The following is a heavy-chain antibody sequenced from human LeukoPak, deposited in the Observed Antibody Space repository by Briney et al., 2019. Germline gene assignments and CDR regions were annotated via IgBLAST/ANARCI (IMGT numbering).Heavy chain of an antibody. CDR3: ARSPMIRGVMGWFDP. CDR2: IYSGST. Sequence: KPSETPSLTCTVSGGSISSSLYYWGWIRQPPGKGLEWIGSIYSGSTYYNPSLKSRVIISVDTSKNQFSLKLSSVTAAVTAVYYCARSPMIRGVMGWFDPWGQGTLVTVSS. CDR1: GGSISSSLYY. D-gene: IGHD3-10*01. V-gene: IGHV4-39*01. J-gene: IGHJ5*02.